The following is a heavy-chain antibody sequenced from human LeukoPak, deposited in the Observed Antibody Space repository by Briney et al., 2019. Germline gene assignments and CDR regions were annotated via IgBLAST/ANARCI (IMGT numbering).Heavy chain of an antibody. CDR2: IYHSGST. J-gene: IGHJ4*02. V-gene: IGHV4-38-2*02. CDR1: GYSISSGYY. CDR3: AGEPSIYDSRGYPPPHFDY. D-gene: IGHD3-22*01. Sequence: SETLSLTCTVSGYSISSGYYWGWIRQPPGKGLEWIGSIYHSGSTYYNPSLKSRVTISVDRSKNQFSLKLSSVTAADAAVYYCAGEPSIYDSRGYPPPHFDYWGQGTLVTVSS.